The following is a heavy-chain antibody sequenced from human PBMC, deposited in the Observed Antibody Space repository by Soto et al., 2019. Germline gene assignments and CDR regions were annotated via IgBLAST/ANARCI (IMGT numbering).Heavy chain of an antibody. V-gene: IGHV4-39*01. Sequence: SETLSLTCTVSGGSISSSSYYWGWIRQPPGKGLEWIGSIYYSGSTYYNPSLKSRVTISVDTSKNQFSLKLSSVTAADTAVYYCARLVTSVSYYSSSWQNIDYWGQGTLVTVSS. CDR2: IYYSGST. CDR3: ARLVTSVSYYSSSWQNIDY. CDR1: GGSISSSSYY. J-gene: IGHJ4*02. D-gene: IGHD6-13*01.